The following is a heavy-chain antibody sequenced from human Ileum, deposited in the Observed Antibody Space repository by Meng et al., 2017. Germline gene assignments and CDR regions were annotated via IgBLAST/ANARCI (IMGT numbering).Heavy chain of an antibody. D-gene: IGHD3-10*01. CDR2: IYHSGST. CDR1: GGSISSSNW. V-gene: IGHV4-4*02. Sequence: VQSQGAGPGLVKASGTLSLTCAVSGGSISSSNWWSWVRQPPGKGLEWIGEIYHSGSTNYNPSLKSRVTISVDKSKNQFSLKLSSVTAADTAVYYCATTMVRGVSGGYFDYWGQGTLVTVSS. CDR3: ATTMVRGVSGGYFDY. J-gene: IGHJ4*02.